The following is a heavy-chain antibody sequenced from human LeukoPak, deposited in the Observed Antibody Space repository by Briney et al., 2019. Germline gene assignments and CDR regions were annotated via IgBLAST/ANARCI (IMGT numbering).Heavy chain of an antibody. CDR1: GYTFTGYY. CDR3: ASHYYDSSGQHDD. J-gene: IGHJ4*02. Sequence: ASVKVSCKASGYTFTGYYMHWVRQAPGQGLEWMGRINPNSGGTNYAQKSQGRVTMTRDTSISTAYMELSRLRSDDTAVYYCASHYYDSSGQHDDWGQGTLVTVSS. CDR2: INPNSGGT. D-gene: IGHD3-22*01. V-gene: IGHV1-2*06.